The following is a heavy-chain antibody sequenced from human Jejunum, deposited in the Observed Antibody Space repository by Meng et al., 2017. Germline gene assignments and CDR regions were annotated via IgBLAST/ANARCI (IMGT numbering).Heavy chain of an antibody. CDR3: AQTDYFHY. CDR1: GFTFSSKW. Sequence: EVQLVESGGGLVQPGGSLRLSCAAFGFTFSSKWMHWVRQAPGKGLVWVSRIRSDGSSTGYADSVKGRFTISRDNAKNTLYLQMNSLRAEDTAVYYCAQTDYFHYWGQGTLVTVSS. V-gene: IGHV3-74*01. CDR2: IRSDGSST. J-gene: IGHJ4*02.